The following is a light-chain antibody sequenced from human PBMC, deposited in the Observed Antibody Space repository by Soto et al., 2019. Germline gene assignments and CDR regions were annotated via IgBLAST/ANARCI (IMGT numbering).Light chain of an antibody. J-gene: IGKJ5*01. CDR3: QHYGRSPIT. Sequence: IVMTQSPATLSVSPGERATLSCRASQNIYNNIAWYQQRPGQAPRLLIYRASTRATGVPARFSGSGSGTEFTLTISSLQSEDFALYYCQHYGRSPITFGQGTRLEIK. CDR1: QNIYNN. V-gene: IGKV3-15*01. CDR2: RAS.